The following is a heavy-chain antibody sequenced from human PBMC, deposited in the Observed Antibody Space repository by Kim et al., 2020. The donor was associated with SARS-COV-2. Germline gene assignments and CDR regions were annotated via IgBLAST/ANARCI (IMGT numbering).Heavy chain of an antibody. D-gene: IGHD3-3*01. CDR3: AKASITIFGVVISHYYYYYMDV. CDR2: ISGSGGST. V-gene: IGHV3-23*01. J-gene: IGHJ6*03. CDR1: GFTFSSYA. Sequence: GGSLRLSCAASGFTFSSYAMSWVRQAPGKGLEWVSAISGSGGSTYYADSVKGRFTISIDNSKNTLYLQMNSLRAEDTAVYYCAKASITIFGVVISHYYYYYMDVWGKGTTVTVSS.